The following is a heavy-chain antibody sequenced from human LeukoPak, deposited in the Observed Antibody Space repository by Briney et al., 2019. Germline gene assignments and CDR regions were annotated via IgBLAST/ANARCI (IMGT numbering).Heavy chain of an antibody. CDR3: ARVGSGIAFHI. V-gene: IGHV4-59*12. CDR2: IFYSGST. Sequence: SETLSLTCTVSGGSISTYYWSWIRQPPGKGLEWIGYIFYSGSTNYNPSLKSRVTMSVDTSKNQFSLKLSSVTAADTAVYYCARVGSGIAFHIWGQGTMVTVSS. D-gene: IGHD6-25*01. J-gene: IGHJ3*02. CDR1: GGSISTYY.